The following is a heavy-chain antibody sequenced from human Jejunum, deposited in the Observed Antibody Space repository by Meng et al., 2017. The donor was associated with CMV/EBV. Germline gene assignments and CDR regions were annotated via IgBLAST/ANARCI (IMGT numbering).Heavy chain of an antibody. D-gene: IGHD1-14*01. CDR3: VKDRTPDGLFEFDF. V-gene: IGHV3-23*03. CDR1: GLTFSTYS. J-gene: IGHJ4*02. Sequence: SGLTFSTYSMTWVRPASGKGLEWVSIIYGSGSTTIYAASVQGRFTISRDNSRNVVYLQMNSLRADDSGIYYCVKDRTPDGLFEFDFWGQGTPVTVSS. CDR2: IYGSGSTT.